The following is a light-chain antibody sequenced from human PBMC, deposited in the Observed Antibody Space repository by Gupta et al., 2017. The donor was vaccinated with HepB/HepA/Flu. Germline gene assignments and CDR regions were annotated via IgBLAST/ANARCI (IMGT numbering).Light chain of an antibody. CDR3: SSYTSSSAVV. CDR2: DVS. J-gene: IGLJ2*01. V-gene: IGLV2-14*01. CDR1: SSDVGGYNY. Sequence: QSALTQPASVSGSPGQSITIACTGTSSDVGGYNYVSWYQQHPGKAPKLMMYDVSNRPSGVSNRFSGSKSGNTASLTISGLQAEDEADYYCSSYTSSSAVVFGVVTKLTVL.